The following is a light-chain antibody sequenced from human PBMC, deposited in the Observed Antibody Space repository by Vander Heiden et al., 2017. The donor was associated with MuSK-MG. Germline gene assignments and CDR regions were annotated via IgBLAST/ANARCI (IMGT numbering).Light chain of an antibody. J-gene: IGKJ4*01. V-gene: IGKV2-28*01. CDR3: RQALQTPLT. Sequence: DIVMTQSPLSLPVTPGEPASISCRSSQSLLHSNGYNYLDWYLQKPGQSPQLLIYLGSNRASGVPDRFSGSGSGTDFTLKISRVEAEDVGVYYCRQALQTPLTFGGGTKVXIK. CDR1: QSLLHSNGYNY. CDR2: LGS.